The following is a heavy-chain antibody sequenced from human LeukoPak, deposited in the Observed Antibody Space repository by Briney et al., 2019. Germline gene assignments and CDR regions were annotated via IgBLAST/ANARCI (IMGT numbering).Heavy chain of an antibody. V-gene: IGHV3-48*04. J-gene: IGHJ4*02. Sequence: GGSLRLSCAASGFIFSDYNMNWVRQAPGKGLEWVSYISSGSSTIYYADSVKGRFTISRDNAKNSLYLQMNSLRAEDTAVYYCARSTRIVGAHYDYWGQGTLVTVSS. CDR3: ARSTRIVGAHYDY. D-gene: IGHD1-26*01. CDR2: ISSGSSTI. CDR1: GFIFSDYN.